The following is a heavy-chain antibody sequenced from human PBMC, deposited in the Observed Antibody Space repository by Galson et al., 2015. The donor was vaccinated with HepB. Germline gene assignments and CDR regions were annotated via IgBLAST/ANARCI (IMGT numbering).Heavy chain of an antibody. J-gene: IGHJ5*02. V-gene: IGHV1-69*06. CDR1: GGTFSSYA. CDR2: IIPIFGTA. D-gene: IGHD6-13*01. CDR3: ARRAAAGTYNWFDP. Sequence: SVKVSCKASGGTFSSYAISWVRQAPGQGLEWMGGIIPIFGTANYAQKFQGRVTITADKSTSTAYMELSSLRSEDTAVYYCARRAAAGTYNWFDPWGQGTLVTVSS.